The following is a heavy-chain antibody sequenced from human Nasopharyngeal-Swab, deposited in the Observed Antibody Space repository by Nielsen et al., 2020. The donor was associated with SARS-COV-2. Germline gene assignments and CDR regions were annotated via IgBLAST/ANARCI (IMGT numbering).Heavy chain of an antibody. Sequence: GESLKISCVASGFTLATYEMNWVRQAPGKGLEWLSYISSGTSTIYYADSVKGRFTTSRDNAKNSLYLQMDSLRAEDTAVYYCAGAPSPNSFYYFMDVWGKGTTVTVSS. D-gene: IGHD3-10*01. CDR1: GFTLATYE. CDR3: AGAPSPNSFYYFMDV. CDR2: ISSGTSTI. V-gene: IGHV3-48*03. J-gene: IGHJ6*03.